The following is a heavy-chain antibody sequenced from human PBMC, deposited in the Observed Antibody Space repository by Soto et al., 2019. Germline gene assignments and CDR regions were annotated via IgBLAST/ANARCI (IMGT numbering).Heavy chain of an antibody. CDR3: ARDGYYGSGSYPISFDY. V-gene: IGHV3-48*03. Sequence: VGSLRLSCAASGFTFSSYEMNWVRQAPGKGLEWVSYISSSGSTIYYADSVKGRFTISRDNAKNSLYLQMNSLRAEDTAVYYCARDGYYGSGSYPISFDYWGQGTLVTVSS. CDR1: GFTFSSYE. CDR2: ISSSGSTI. J-gene: IGHJ4*02. D-gene: IGHD3-10*01.